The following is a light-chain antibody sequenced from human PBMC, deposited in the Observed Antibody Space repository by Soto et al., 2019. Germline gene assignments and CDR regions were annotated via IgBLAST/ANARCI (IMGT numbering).Light chain of an antibody. J-gene: IGLJ1*01. CDR3: CSYAGTYTYV. CDR1: SSDVGSYTY. CDR2: DVS. Sequence: QSALTQPRSVSGSPGRSVTISCTGTSSDVGSYTYVSWYQQHPGKAPKLMIYDVSRRPSGVPDRFSGSKSGNTASLTISGLQAEDEADYYCCSYAGTYTYVFGTGTKLTV. V-gene: IGLV2-11*01.